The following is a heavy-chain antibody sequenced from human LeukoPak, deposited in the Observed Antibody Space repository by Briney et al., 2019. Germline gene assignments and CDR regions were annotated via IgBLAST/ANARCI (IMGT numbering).Heavy chain of an antibody. J-gene: IGHJ3*02. Sequence: GGSLRLSCAASGFTFSSYWMSWVRQAPGKGLEWVAVISYDGSNKYYADSVKGRFTISRDNSKNTLYLQMNSLRAEDTAVYYCAKTSGSYYGGLIFDIWGQGTMVTVSS. CDR3: AKTSGSYYGGLIFDI. CDR1: GFTFSSYW. CDR2: ISYDGSNK. V-gene: IGHV3-30*18. D-gene: IGHD1-26*01.